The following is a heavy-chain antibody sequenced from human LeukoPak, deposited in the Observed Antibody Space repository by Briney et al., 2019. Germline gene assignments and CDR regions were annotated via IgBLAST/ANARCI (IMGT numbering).Heavy chain of an antibody. CDR1: GFTFSSYG. Sequence: GGSLRLSCAASGFTFSSYGMHWVRQAPGKGLEWVAVISYDGSNKYYADSVKGRFTISRDNSKNTLYLQMNSLRAEDTAVYYCAKDSSSWYWYDYYYYYMDVWGKGTTVTVSS. V-gene: IGHV3-30*18. CDR3: AKDSSSWYWYDYYYYYMDV. CDR2: ISYDGSNK. J-gene: IGHJ6*03. D-gene: IGHD6-13*01.